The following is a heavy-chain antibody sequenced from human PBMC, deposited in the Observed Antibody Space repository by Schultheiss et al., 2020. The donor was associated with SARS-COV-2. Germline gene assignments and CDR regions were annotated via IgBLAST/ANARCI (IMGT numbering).Heavy chain of an antibody. J-gene: IGHJ6*02. CDR2: ISYDGSNK. Sequence: GESLKISCAASGFTFSSYSMNWVRQAPGKGLEWVAVISYDGSNKYYADSVKGRFTISRDNSKNTLYLQMNSLRAEDTAVYYCARDRYSSPRLWYYGMDVWGQGTTVTVSS. CDR1: GFTFSSYS. V-gene: IGHV3-30*03. CDR3: ARDRYSSPRLWYYGMDV. D-gene: IGHD6-13*01.